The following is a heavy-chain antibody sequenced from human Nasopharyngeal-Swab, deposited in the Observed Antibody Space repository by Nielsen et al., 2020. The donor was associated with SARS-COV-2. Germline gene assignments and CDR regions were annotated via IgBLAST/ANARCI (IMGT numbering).Heavy chain of an antibody. Sequence: GESLKISCAASGFSFNANSMHWVRQAPGKGLDWVAFISSDGNSIYYGESVKGRFTISRDNSKNMLYLHMNSLRGDDTALYYCVKDKAGAGFDYWGQGTLVTVSS. CDR2: ISSDGNSI. CDR3: VKDKAGAGFDY. V-gene: IGHV3-30*18. J-gene: IGHJ4*02. D-gene: IGHD1-26*01. CDR1: GFSFNANS.